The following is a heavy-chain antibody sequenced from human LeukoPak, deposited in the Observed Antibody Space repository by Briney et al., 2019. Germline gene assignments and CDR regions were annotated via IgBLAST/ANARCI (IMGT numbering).Heavy chain of an antibody. Sequence: GGSLRLSCAASGFTFSSYEMNWVRQAPGKGLEWVSYISSSGSTIYYADSVKGRFTISRDNAKNSLYLQMNSLRAEDTAVYYCARDRAYYDFWSGYGAIAMDYWGQGTLVTVSS. CDR3: ARDRAYYDFWSGYGAIAMDY. CDR2: ISSSGSTI. V-gene: IGHV3-48*03. D-gene: IGHD3-3*01. J-gene: IGHJ4*02. CDR1: GFTFSSYE.